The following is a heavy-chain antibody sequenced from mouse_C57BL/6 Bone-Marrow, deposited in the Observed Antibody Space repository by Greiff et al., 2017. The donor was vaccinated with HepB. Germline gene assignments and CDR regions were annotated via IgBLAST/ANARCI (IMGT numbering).Heavy chain of an antibody. Sequence: VQLKESGGGLVKPGGSLKLSCAASGFTFSSYTMSWVRQTPEKRLEWVATISGGGGNTYYPDSVKGRFTISRDNAKNTLYLQMSSLRSEDTALYYCARRGRDYYGSSHLFAYWGQGTLVTVSA. D-gene: IGHD1-1*01. CDR1: GFTFSSYT. CDR2: ISGGGGNT. J-gene: IGHJ3*01. CDR3: ARRGRDYYGSSHLFAY. V-gene: IGHV5-9*01.